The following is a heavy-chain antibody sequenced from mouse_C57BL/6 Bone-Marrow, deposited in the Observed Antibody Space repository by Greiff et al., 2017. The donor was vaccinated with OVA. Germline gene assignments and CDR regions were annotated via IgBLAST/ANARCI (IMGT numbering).Heavy chain of an antibody. CDR2: IYPGDGDT. J-gene: IGHJ1*03. Sequence: VQLQQSGAELVKPGASVKISCKASGYAFSSYWMNWVKQRPGKGLEWIGQIYPGDGDTNYNGKFQGKATMTADTSSNTAYLQLSSLTSEDTAVYYYTTRLRSRWYFDVWGTGTTVTVSS. D-gene: IGHD1-2*01. V-gene: IGHV1-80*01. CDR1: GYAFSSYW. CDR3: TTRLRSRWYFDV.